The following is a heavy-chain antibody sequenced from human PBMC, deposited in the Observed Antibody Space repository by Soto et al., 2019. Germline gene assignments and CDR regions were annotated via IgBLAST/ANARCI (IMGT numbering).Heavy chain of an antibody. V-gene: IGHV1-69*12. Sequence: QVQLVQSGAEVKKPGSSVKVSCKASGGTFSSYAISWVRQAPGQGLEWMGGIVPIFGKSNYAQKFQGRVNINADESTSEAYMELSCLRSEETDVYYCASQMGVTGPYEYYYGMNVWGQGTTVTVSS. CDR3: ASQMGVTGPYEYYYGMNV. J-gene: IGHJ6*02. CDR1: GGTFSSYA. D-gene: IGHD1-20*01. CDR2: IVPIFGKS.